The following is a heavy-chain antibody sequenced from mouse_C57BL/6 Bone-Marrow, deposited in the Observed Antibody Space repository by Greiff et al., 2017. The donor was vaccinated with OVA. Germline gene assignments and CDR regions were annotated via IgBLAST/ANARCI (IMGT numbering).Heavy chain of an antibody. V-gene: IGHV6-3*01. Sequence: EVKLMESGGGLVQPGGSMKLSCVASGFTFSNYWMNWVRQSPEKGLEWVAQIRLKSDNYATNYEESVKGRFTISRDDSKSSVYLQMNNLRAEDTGIYYCTGGGFAYWGQVTLVTVSA. CDR2: IRLKSDNYAT. CDR3: TGGGFAY. J-gene: IGHJ3*01. CDR1: GFTFSNYW.